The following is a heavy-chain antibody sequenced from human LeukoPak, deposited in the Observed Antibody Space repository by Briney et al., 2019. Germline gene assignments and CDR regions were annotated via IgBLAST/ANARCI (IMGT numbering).Heavy chain of an antibody. Sequence: SQTLSLTCTVSGGSISSGSYYWSWIRQPAGKGLEWIGRIYTSGSTNYNPSLKSRVTISVDTSKNQFALKLSSVTAADTAVYYCARGDRSDSPYYYYYMDVWGKGTTVTVSS. J-gene: IGHJ6*03. CDR1: GGSISSGSYY. D-gene: IGHD3-22*01. CDR2: IYTSGST. V-gene: IGHV4-61*02. CDR3: ARGDRSDSPYYYYYMDV.